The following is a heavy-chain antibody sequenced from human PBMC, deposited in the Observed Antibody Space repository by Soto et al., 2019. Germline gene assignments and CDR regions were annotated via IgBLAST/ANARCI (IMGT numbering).Heavy chain of an antibody. D-gene: IGHD3-3*01. CDR1: GFTFSSYA. V-gene: IGHV3-23*01. CDR2: ISGSGGST. J-gene: IGHJ4*02. Sequence: HPGGSLRLSCAASGFTFSSYAMSWVRQAPGKGLEWVSAISGSGGSTYYADSVKGRFTISRDNSKNTLYLQMNSLRPEDTAVYYCAKDRLPWSEWCYFDYWGQGTLVTVSS. CDR3: AKDRLPWSEWCYFDY.